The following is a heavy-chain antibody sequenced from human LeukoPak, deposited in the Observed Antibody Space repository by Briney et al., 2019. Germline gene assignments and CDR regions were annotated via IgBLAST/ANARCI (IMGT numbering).Heavy chain of an antibody. D-gene: IGHD3-3*01. CDR1: GFTFSSYS. CDR2: ISSSSSTI. Sequence: PGGSLRLSCAASGFTFSSYSMNWVRQAPGKGLEWVSYISSSSSTIHYADSVKGRFTISRDNAKNSLYLQMNSLRAEDTAVYYCARAPGGLRFLEWLSPLDWFDPWGQGTLVTVSS. J-gene: IGHJ5*02. V-gene: IGHV3-48*04. CDR3: ARAPGGLRFLEWLSPLDWFDP.